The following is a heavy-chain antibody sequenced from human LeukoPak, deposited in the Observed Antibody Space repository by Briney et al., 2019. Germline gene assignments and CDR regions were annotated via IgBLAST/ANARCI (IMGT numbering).Heavy chain of an antibody. CDR2: ITATGGST. D-gene: IGHD4-17*01. J-gene: IGHJ4*02. CDR1: GLIFSGYA. CDR3: AKEPSYGLVYFDY. V-gene: IGHV3-23*01. Sequence: RAGGSLRLSCADSGLIFSGYAVSWVRQAPGKGLEWVSSITATGGSTYYADSVKGRFTISRDNTENTLHLQMNGLRAEDTAVYYCAKEPSYGLVYFDYWGQGTLVTVSS.